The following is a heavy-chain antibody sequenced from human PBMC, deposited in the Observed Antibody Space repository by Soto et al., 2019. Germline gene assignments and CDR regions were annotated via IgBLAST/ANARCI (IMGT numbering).Heavy chain of an antibody. CDR3: ARQCSGGSCYSYYFDY. V-gene: IGHV4-59*08. Sequence: SETLSLTCTVSGGSISSYYWSWIRQPPGKGLEWIGYIYYSGSTNYNPSLKSRVTISVDTSKNQFSLKLSSVTAADTAVYYCARQCSGGSCYSYYFDYWGQGTLVTVSS. J-gene: IGHJ4*02. D-gene: IGHD2-15*01. CDR2: IYYSGST. CDR1: GGSISSYY.